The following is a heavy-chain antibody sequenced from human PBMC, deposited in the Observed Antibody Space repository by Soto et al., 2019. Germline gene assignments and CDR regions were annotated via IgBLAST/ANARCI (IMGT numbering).Heavy chain of an antibody. J-gene: IGHJ4*02. CDR1: GFTFSSYA. CDR3: AKVLEEYCSSTSCYNLDY. V-gene: IGHV3-23*01. D-gene: IGHD2-2*02. Sequence: PVGSLRLSCAASGFTFSSYAMSWVRQAPGKGLEWVSAISGSGGSTYYADSVKGRFTISRDNSKNTLYLQMNSLRAEDTAVYYCAKVLEEYCSSTSCYNLDYWGQGTLVTVSS. CDR2: ISGSGGST.